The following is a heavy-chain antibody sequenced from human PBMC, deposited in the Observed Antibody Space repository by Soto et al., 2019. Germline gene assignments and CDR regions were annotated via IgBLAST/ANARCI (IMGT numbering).Heavy chain of an antibody. D-gene: IGHD3-22*01. Sequence: ASETLSLTCTVSGGSISSGGYYWSWIRQHPGKDLEWIGYIYYSGSTYYNPSLKSRVTISVDTSKNQFSLKLSSVTAADTAVYYCARGDYDSSGGLDYWGQGTLVTVSS. CDR1: GGSISSGGYY. J-gene: IGHJ4*02. V-gene: IGHV4-31*03. CDR3: ARGDYDSSGGLDY. CDR2: IYYSGST.